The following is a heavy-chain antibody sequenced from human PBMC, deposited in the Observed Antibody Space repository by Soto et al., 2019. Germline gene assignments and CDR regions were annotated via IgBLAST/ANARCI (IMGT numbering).Heavy chain of an antibody. V-gene: IGHV3-23*01. CDR3: AKDYYGMDV. CDR2: LSGRGDST. CDR1: GFTLSSYA. J-gene: IGHJ6*02. Sequence: GGSLRLSCVVSGFTLSSYAMNWVRQAPGKGLEWVSALSGRGDSTNYADSVKGRFTISRDNSKNTLFLQMNGLRAEETAVYYCAKDYYGMDVWGQGTTVTVSS.